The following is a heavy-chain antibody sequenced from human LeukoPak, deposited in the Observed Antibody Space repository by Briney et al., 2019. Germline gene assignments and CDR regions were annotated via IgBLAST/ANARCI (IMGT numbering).Heavy chain of an antibody. D-gene: IGHD3-9*01. Sequence: GGSLRLSCAASGFTFSSYGMHWVRQAPGKGLEWVAVIWYDGSNKYYADSVKGRFTISRDNSKNTLYLQMNSLRAEDTAVYYCAKARRYFDWLTSDFDYWGQGTPVTVSS. CDR3: AKARRYFDWLTSDFDY. J-gene: IGHJ4*02. V-gene: IGHV3-30*02. CDR2: IWYDGSNK. CDR1: GFTFSSYG.